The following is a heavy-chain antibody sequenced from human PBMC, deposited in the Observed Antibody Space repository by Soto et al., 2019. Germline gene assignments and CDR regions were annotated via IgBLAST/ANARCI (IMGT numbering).Heavy chain of an antibody. D-gene: IGHD3-16*01. CDR3: ARDLIVDGPDNYDVDF. CDR1: GYSLRSNY. Sequence: ASVKVSCKASGYSLRSNYIHWVRQAPGQGLEWLGWINPNSSGTVYAQKFQGRVTMTRDTSLTTVYMQLNRLTADDTAVYYCARDLIVDGPDNYDVDFWGQGPTVIVSS. J-gene: IGHJ6*02. CDR2: INPNSSGT. V-gene: IGHV1-2*02.